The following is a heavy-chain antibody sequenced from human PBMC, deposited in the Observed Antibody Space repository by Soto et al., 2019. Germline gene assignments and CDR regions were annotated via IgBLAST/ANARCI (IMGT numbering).Heavy chain of an antibody. CDR1: GGSITNSRNY. Sequence: SETLSLTCTVSGGSITNSRNYWGWIRQPPGKGLEWIGSIFYSGATYYNPSLKSRITIPVDASKNQFSLRLSSVTAADAAVYYCAGPRGLRLSATDVFDIWGQGTMVTVSS. CDR3: AGPRGLRLSATDVFDI. CDR2: IFYSGAT. D-gene: IGHD3-16*01. V-gene: IGHV4-39*01. J-gene: IGHJ3*02.